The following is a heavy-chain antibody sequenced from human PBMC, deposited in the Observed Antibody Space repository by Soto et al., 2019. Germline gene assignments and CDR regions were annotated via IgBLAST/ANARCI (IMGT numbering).Heavy chain of an antibody. J-gene: IGHJ4*02. V-gene: IGHV1-46*03. D-gene: IGHD2-2*01. Sequence: QVQLVQSGAEVKKPGASVKVSCKASGYTFTSYYMHWVRQAPGQGLEWMGIINPSGGSTSYAQKFQGRVTMTRDTSTSTVYMELSSLRSEDTAVYYCARVLRYCSSTSCKRGFDYWGQGTLVTVSS. CDR1: GYTFTSYY. CDR3: ARVLRYCSSTSCKRGFDY. CDR2: INPSGGST.